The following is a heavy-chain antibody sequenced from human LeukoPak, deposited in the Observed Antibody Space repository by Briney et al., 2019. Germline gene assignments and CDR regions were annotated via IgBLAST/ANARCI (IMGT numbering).Heavy chain of an antibody. D-gene: IGHD6-6*01. V-gene: IGHV5-51*01. CDR2: IYPADSNT. CDR1: GYIFTHYW. Sequence: GESLKISCQVSGYIFTHYWIGWVRQMPGNGLESMGIIYPADSNTTYSPSFQGQVTISVDKSISTAYLQWSSLKASDTAMYYCARHEYSSSTDYWGQGTLVTVSS. CDR3: ARHEYSSSTDY. J-gene: IGHJ4*02.